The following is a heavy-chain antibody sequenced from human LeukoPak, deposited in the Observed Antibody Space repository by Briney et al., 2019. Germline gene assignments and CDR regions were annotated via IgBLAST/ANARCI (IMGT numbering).Heavy chain of an antibody. Sequence: PGGSLRLSCAASGFTFSTYGMHWVRQAPGKGLEWVAFIRYDGSTKYYADSVKGRFTISRDNSKNTLYLQMNSLRAEDTAVYYCAKGLLTPDYWGQGTLVTVSS. V-gene: IGHV3-30*02. D-gene: IGHD2-15*01. J-gene: IGHJ4*02. CDR1: GFTFSTYG. CDR2: IRYDGSTK. CDR3: AKGLLTPDY.